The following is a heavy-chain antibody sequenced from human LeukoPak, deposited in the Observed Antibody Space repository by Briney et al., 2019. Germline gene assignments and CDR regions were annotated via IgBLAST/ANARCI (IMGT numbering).Heavy chain of an antibody. D-gene: IGHD1-1*01. Sequence: KTGGSLRLSCAASGFTFSSYNMNWVRQAPGKGLECVSSITRSSSYIYYADSVKGRFTISRDNAKNSLYLQMNRLRAKDTAVYYCARDQESTGTPGYHYGMDVWGQGTTVTVSS. CDR1: GFTFSSYN. CDR2: ITRSSSYI. CDR3: ARDQESTGTPGYHYGMDV. V-gene: IGHV3-21*03. J-gene: IGHJ6*02.